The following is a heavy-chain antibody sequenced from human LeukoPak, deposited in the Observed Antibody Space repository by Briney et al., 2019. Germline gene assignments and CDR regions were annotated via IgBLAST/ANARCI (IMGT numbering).Heavy chain of an antibody. Sequence: GGSLRLSCAASRFTFSSYEMNWVRQAPGKGLEWVSVIYSGGSTYYADSVKGRFTISRDNSKNTLYLQMNSLRAEDTAVYYCARVGDSYGYDYWGQGTLVTVSS. J-gene: IGHJ4*02. D-gene: IGHD5-18*01. CDR1: RFTFSSYE. CDR2: IYSGGST. V-gene: IGHV3-53*01. CDR3: ARVGDSYGYDY.